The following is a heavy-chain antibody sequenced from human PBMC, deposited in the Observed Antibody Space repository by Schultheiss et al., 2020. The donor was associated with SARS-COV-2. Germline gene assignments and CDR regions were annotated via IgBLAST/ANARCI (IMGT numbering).Heavy chain of an antibody. CDR2: IYHSGST. D-gene: IGHD6-19*01. J-gene: IGHJ4*02. V-gene: IGHV4-4*02. CDR3: ARIQWLGYPPFDY. Sequence: SETLSLTCAVSGGSISSSNWWSWVRQPPGKGLEWIGEIYHSGSTNYNPSLKSRVTISVDKSKNQFSLKLSSVTAADTAVYYCARIQWLGYPPFDYWGQGTLVTVSS. CDR1: GGSISSSNW.